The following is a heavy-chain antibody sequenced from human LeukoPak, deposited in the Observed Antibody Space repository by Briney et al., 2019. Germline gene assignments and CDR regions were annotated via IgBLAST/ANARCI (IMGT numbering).Heavy chain of an antibody. Sequence: GGSLRLSCAASGFTFSNAWMSWVRQAPGKGLEWDGRIKSKTDGGTTDYAAPVKGRFTISRDDSKNTLYLQMNSLKTEDTAVYYCTTAWNIAAAAHYYYYGMDVWGQGTTVTVSS. J-gene: IGHJ6*02. V-gene: IGHV3-15*01. CDR1: GFTFSNAW. D-gene: IGHD6-13*01. CDR2: IKSKTDGGTT. CDR3: TTAWNIAAAAHYYYYGMDV.